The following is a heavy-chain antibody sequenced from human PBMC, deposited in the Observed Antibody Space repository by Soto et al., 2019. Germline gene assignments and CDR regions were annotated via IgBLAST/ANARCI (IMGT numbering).Heavy chain of an antibody. CDR2: IIPIFGTA. CDR3: ARVLLYYYGSGSYHYYYYGMDV. D-gene: IGHD3-10*01. V-gene: IGHV1-69*13. CDR1: GGTFSSYA. J-gene: IGHJ6*02. Sequence: SVKVSCKASGGTFSSYAISWVRQAPGQGLEWMGGIIPIFGTANYAQKFQGRVTITADESTSTAYMELSSLRSEDTAVYYCARVLLYYYGSGSYHYYYYGMDVWGQGTTVTVSS.